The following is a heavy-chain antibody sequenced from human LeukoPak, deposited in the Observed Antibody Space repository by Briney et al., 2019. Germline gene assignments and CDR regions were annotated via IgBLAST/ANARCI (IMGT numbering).Heavy chain of an antibody. Sequence: ASVKVSCTASGYTFTGNYMHWVRQAPGQGLEWMGWIDPNNGGTNYAQKFQGRVTMTRDTSISTAYMELYSLRSDDTAVYYCARVLPSDYWGQGTLVTVSS. CDR1: GYTFTGNY. V-gene: IGHV1-2*02. CDR2: IDPNNGGT. J-gene: IGHJ4*02. CDR3: ARVLPSDY.